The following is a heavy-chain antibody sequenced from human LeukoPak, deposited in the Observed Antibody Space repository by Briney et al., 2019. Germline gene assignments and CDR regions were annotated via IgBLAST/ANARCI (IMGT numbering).Heavy chain of an antibody. J-gene: IGHJ3*02. V-gene: IGHV3-23*01. D-gene: IGHD2-2*02. CDR3: ARGPLCSSASCYTSGAFDM. Sequence: GGSLRLSCAASGFTFSSYWMSWVRQAPGKGLEWVSGISASGNSTYYADSVKGRFTISRDNSKNTLYLQMNSLRAEDRAVYYCARGPLCSSASCYTSGAFDMWGQGTMVTVSS. CDR2: ISASGNST. CDR1: GFTFSSYW.